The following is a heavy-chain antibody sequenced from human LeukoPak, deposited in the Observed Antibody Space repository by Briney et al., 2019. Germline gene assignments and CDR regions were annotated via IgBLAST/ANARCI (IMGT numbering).Heavy chain of an antibody. CDR3: ARASHTGYDY. D-gene: IGHD3-9*01. CDR1: GFTVSSTY. J-gene: IGHJ4*02. V-gene: IGHV3-66*01. Sequence: GGSLRLSCAASGFTVSSTYMSWVRQAPGKGLEWVSVIYSGGSTDYADSVKGRFTMSRDNSKNTLYLQMNSLRDEDTAVYYCARASHTGYDYWGQGTLVTVSS. CDR2: IYSGGST.